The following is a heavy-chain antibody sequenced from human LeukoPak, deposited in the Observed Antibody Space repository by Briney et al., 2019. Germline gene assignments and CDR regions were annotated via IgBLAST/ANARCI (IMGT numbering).Heavy chain of an antibody. D-gene: IGHD2-15*01. CDR2: INPSGGST. V-gene: IGHV1-46*01. CDR3: ARNTLGYCSGGSCYAGWFDP. Sequence: ASVKVSCKASGYTFTSYYVHWVRQAPGQGLEWMGIINPSGGSTSYAQKFQGRVTMTRDTSTSTVYMELSSLRSEDTAVYYCARNTLGYCSGGSCYAGWFDPWGQGTLVTVSS. J-gene: IGHJ5*02. CDR1: GYTFTSYY.